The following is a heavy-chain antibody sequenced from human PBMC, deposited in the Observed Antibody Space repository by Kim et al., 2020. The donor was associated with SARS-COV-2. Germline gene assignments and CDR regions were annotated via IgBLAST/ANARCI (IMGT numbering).Heavy chain of an antibody. V-gene: IGHV3-9*01. CDR3: AKSRVPPPSTFYYYYGMDV. Sequence: GRFTISRDNAKNSLYLQMNSLRAEDTALYYCAKSRVPPPSTFYYYYGMDVWGQGTTVTVSS. J-gene: IGHJ6*02. D-gene: IGHD1-1*01.